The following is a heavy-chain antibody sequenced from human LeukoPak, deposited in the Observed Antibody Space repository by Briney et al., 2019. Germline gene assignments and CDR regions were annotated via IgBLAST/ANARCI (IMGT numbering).Heavy chain of an antibody. J-gene: IGHJ4*02. D-gene: IGHD5-18*01. V-gene: IGHV4-59*01. CDR1: GGSISSYY. CDR2: IYYSGST. Sequence: PSETLSLTCTVSGGSISSYYWSWIRQPPGKGLEWIGYIYYSGSTNYNPSLKSRVTISVDTSKNQFPLKLSSVTAADTAVYYCATLDTAMAFDYWGQGTLVTVSS. CDR3: ATLDTAMAFDY.